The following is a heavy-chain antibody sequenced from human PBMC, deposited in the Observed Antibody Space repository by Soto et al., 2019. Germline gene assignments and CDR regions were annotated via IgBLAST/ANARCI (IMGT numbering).Heavy chain of an antibody. V-gene: IGHV1-69*13. CDR2: IIPIFGTA. CDR3: ASSTPRGYSYGPDY. Sequence: ASVKVSCKASGGTFSSYAISWVRQAPGQGLEWMGGIIPIFGTANYAQKFQGRVTITAXXXXSXXXMXLXXLRXEXTAVYYCASSTPRGYSYGPDYWGQGTLVTVSS. CDR1: GGTFSSYA. D-gene: IGHD5-18*01. J-gene: IGHJ4*02.